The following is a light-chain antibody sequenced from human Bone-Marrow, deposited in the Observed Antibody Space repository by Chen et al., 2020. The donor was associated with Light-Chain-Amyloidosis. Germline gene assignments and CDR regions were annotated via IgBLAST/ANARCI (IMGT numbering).Light chain of an antibody. CDR2: AAR. V-gene: IGKV1-27*01. CDR3: QNYYSAPFT. Sequence: IQMTQSPSSLSASVGDRVSLTCRASRPISFFLAWYQQKPGRLPRLLIYAARTLQSGVPSRFSGSTSGTDFTLTISSLQPEDVATYYCQNYYSAPFTFGPGTNVDIK. J-gene: IGKJ3*01. CDR1: RPISFF.